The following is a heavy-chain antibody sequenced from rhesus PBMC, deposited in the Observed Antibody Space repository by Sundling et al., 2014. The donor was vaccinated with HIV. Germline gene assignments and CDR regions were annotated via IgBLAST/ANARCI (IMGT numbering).Heavy chain of an antibody. CDR1: NGSISSNY. CDR3: AMLLYDY. V-gene: IGHV4-169*01. J-gene: IGHJ4*01. D-gene: IGHD3-16*01. Sequence: QLQLQESGPGLVKPSETLSLSCAVSNGSISSNYWSWIRQAPGKGLEWIGYVSGSRSSANYNPSLKSRVTLSVDTSKNQVSLKLTSVTAADTAVYYCAMLLYDYWGQGVLVTVSS. CDR2: VSGSRSSA.